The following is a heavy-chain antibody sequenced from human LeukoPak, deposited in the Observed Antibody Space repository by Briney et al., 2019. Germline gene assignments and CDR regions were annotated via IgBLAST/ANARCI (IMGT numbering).Heavy chain of an antibody. J-gene: IGHJ4*02. D-gene: IGHD6-19*01. CDR2: IKQDGSEK. CDR1: GFTFSSYW. Sequence: GGSLRLSCAASGFTFSSYWMSWVRQAPGKGLEWVANIKQDGSEKYYVDSVKGRFTISRDNAKNSLYLQMNSLRAEDTAVYYCASHEGYMRIAVAGTYFDYWGQGTPVTVSS. V-gene: IGHV3-7*01. CDR3: ASHEGYMRIAVAGTYFDY.